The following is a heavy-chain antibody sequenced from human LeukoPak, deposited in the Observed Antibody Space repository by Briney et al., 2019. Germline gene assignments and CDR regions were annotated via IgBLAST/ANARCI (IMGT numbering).Heavy chain of an antibody. CDR1: GGSISRYY. D-gene: IGHD4-17*01. CDR3: ARDSSTVTTRHFDY. Sequence: SETLSLTCTVSGGSISRYYWSWIRQPPGKGLEWIGYIYYSGSTNYNPSLKSRVTISVDSSKNQFSLKLNSVTAADTAVYYCARDSSTVTTRHFDYWGQGTLVTVSS. J-gene: IGHJ4*02. CDR2: IYYSGST. V-gene: IGHV4-59*01.